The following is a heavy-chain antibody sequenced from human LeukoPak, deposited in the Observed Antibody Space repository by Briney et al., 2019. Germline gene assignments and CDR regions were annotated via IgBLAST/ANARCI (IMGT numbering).Heavy chain of an antibody. CDR1: GFTFSGSG. CDR3: ARALGWLPENY. CDR2: IRSKANSYAT. V-gene: IGHV3-73*01. Sequence: GGSLRLSCAASGFTFSGSGMHWVRQASGKGLEWVGRIRSKANSYATAYAASVKGRFTISRDNAKNSLYLQMNSLRAKDTAVYYCARALGWLPENYWGQGTLVTVSS. D-gene: IGHD5-24*01. J-gene: IGHJ4*02.